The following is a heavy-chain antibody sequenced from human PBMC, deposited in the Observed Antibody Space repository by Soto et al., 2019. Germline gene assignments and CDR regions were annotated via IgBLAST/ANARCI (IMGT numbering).Heavy chain of an antibody. Sequence: QVQLVQSGAEVKKPGSSVKVSCKASGGTFSSYAISWVRQAPEQGLEWMGGIIPIFGTANYAQKFQGRVTITADKSTSTAYMELSSLRSEDTAVYYCARDGTSYYYDSSGYYASGWFDPWGQGTLVTVSS. D-gene: IGHD3-22*01. V-gene: IGHV1-69*06. CDR3: ARDGTSYYYDSSGYYASGWFDP. CDR1: GGTFSSYA. J-gene: IGHJ5*02. CDR2: IIPIFGTA.